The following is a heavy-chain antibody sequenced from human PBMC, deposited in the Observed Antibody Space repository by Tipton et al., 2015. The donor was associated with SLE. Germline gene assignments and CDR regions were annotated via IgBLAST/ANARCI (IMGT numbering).Heavy chain of an antibody. V-gene: IGHV4-59*01. CDR3: ARGPDGSSWSGYYFDY. Sequence: TLSLTCTVSGGSISSYYWSWIRQPPGKGLEWIGYIYYSGSTNYNPPLKSRVTISVDTSKNQFSLKLSSVTAADTAVYYCARGPDGSSWSGYYFDYWGQGALVTVSS. J-gene: IGHJ4*02. CDR1: GGSISSYY. D-gene: IGHD6-13*01. CDR2: IYYSGST.